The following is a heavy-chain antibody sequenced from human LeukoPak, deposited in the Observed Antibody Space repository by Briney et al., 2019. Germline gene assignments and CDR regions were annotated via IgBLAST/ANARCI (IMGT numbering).Heavy chain of an antibody. V-gene: IGHV4-59*08. CDR1: GGSISNYY. Sequence: SETLSLTCTVSGGSISNYYWSWIRQPPGKGLEWIGYIFYTGTTNYNFSLKSRLTISVDTSKNHFSLKLSSVTAADTAVYYCARRVHYYDTSGYSYYFDYWGQGTLVTVSS. D-gene: IGHD3-22*01. CDR3: ARRVHYYDTSGYSYYFDY. CDR2: IFYTGTT. J-gene: IGHJ4*02.